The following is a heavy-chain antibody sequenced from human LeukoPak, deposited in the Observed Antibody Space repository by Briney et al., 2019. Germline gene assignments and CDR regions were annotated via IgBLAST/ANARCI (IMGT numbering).Heavy chain of an antibody. CDR2: IKQDGSET. CDR3: ASGFVGPTTGQRGDFFHY. Sequence: GGSLRLSCAASGFTFSDYYMSWIRQAPGKGLEWVANIKQDGSETYYLETVKGRFIISRDNARNSLYLQMNSLRAEDTAVYFCASGFVGPTTGQRGDFFHYWGQGTLVTVSS. V-gene: IGHV3-7*01. CDR1: GFTFSDYY. D-gene: IGHD1-26*01. J-gene: IGHJ4*02.